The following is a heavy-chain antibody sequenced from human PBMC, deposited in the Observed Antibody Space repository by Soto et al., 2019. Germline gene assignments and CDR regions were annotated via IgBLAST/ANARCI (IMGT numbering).Heavy chain of an antibody. D-gene: IGHD3-22*01. Sequence: SETLSLTFTVCGGSISSSSYYWGWIRPPPGKGLEWIGSIYYSGSTYYDPSLKSRVTISVDTSKNQFSLKLSSVTAADTAVYYCARLVYDSSGYRPGWGQGTLVTVSS. V-gene: IGHV4-39*01. J-gene: IGHJ4*02. CDR2: IYYSGST. CDR3: ARLVYDSSGYRPG. CDR1: GGSISSSSYY.